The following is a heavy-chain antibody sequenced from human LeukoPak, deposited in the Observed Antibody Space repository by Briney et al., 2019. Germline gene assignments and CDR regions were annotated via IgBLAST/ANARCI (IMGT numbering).Heavy chain of an antibody. CDR3: ARDFDSMIVVYGYDY. Sequence: ASVKVSCKASGYTFTGYYMHWVRQAPGQGLEWMGRINPNSGGTNYAQKFQGRVTMTRDTSISTAYMELSRLRSDDTAVYYCARDFDSMIVVYGYDYWGQGTLVTVSS. J-gene: IGHJ4*02. CDR1: GYTFTGYY. CDR2: INPNSGGT. V-gene: IGHV1-2*06. D-gene: IGHD3-22*01.